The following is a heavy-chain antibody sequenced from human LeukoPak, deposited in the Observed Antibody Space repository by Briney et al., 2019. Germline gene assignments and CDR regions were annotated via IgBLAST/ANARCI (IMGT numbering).Heavy chain of an antibody. CDR2: INPSGGST. J-gene: IGHJ3*02. Sequence: GASVKVSCKASGYTFTSYYMYWVRQAPRQGLEWMGIINPSGGSTTYAQKFQGRVTMTRDMSTSTVYMELSSLRSEDTAVYYCARGGGVLRYFDWLPQDVSAFDIWGQGTKVTVSS. CDR3: ARGGGVLRYFDWLPQDVSAFDI. CDR1: GYTFTSYY. D-gene: IGHD3-9*01. V-gene: IGHV1-46*01.